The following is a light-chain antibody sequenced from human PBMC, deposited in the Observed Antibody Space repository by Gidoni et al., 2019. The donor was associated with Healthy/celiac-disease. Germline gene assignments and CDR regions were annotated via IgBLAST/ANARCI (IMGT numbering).Light chain of an antibody. CDR1: QGISSY. J-gene: IGKJ2*01. CDR3: QQLNSYLYT. Sequence: DIKLTQSPSFLSASVGDRVTITCRARQGISSYLAWYQQKPGKAPKLLIYAASTLQSGVPSRFSGSGSGTEFTLTISSLQPEDFATYYCQQLNSYLYTFXQXTKLEIK. CDR2: AAS. V-gene: IGKV1-9*01.